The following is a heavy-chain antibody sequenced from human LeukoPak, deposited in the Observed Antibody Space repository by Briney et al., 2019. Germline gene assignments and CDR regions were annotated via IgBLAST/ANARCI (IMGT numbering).Heavy chain of an antibody. CDR1: GGSISSYY. V-gene: IGHV4-59*01. J-gene: IGHJ3*02. CDR2: IYYSGST. Sequence: PSETLSLTCTVSGGSISSYYWSWIRQPPGKGLEWIGYIYYSGSTNYDPSLKSRVTISVDTSKNQFSLKLSSVTAADTAVYYCAVAPSGAFDIWGQGTMVTVSS. CDR3: AVAPSGAFDI. D-gene: IGHD7-27*01.